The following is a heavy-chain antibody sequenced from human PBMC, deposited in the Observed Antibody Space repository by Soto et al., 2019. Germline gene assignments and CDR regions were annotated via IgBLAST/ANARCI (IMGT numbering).Heavy chain of an antibody. CDR2: TRHNNERFTT. CDR3: GVWIAGVGY. J-gene: IGHJ4*02. D-gene: IGHD6-13*01. V-gene: IGHV3-72*01. Sequence: EVQLVESGGGLVQPGGSLRLSCAASGFTFSDHYMDWLRQAPGKGLEWVGRTRHNNERFTTEYAASVKGRFTISRDASTYSLSLQMNSLKTEDSATYYCGVWIAGVGYWGQGTLVTVAA. CDR1: GFTFSDHY.